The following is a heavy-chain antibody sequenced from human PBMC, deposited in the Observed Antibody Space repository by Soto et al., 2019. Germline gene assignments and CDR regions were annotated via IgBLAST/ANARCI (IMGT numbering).Heavy chain of an antibody. CDR2: IYYIGST. Sequence: TLSLTCTASGGSISSGDYYWNWIRQPPGKGLEWIGYIYYIGSTYYNPSLKSRISISVDTSKNQFSLKLSSVTAADTAVYYCARGGYYDSGRQFDPWGQGTLVTVSS. CDR1: GGSISSGDYY. CDR3: ARGGYYDSGRQFDP. D-gene: IGHD3-10*01. V-gene: IGHV4-30-4*01. J-gene: IGHJ5*02.